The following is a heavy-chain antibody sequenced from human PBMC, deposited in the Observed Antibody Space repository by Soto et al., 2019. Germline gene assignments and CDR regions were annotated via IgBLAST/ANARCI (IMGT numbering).Heavy chain of an antibody. CDR2: IIPILGIA. Sequence: ASVKVSCKASGGTFSSYTISWVRQAPGQGLEWMGRIIPILGIANYAQKFQGRVTITADKSTSTAYMELSSLRSEDTAVYYCAKHTLQMGNWFDPWGQGTLVTVSS. V-gene: IGHV1-69*02. J-gene: IGHJ5*02. D-gene: IGHD3-16*01. CDR1: GGTFSSYT. CDR3: AKHTLQMGNWFDP.